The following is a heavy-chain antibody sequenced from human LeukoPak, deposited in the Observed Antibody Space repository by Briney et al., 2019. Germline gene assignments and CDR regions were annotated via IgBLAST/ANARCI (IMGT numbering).Heavy chain of an antibody. CDR3: ARMNYYDSSGYPI. J-gene: IGHJ3*02. D-gene: IGHD3-22*01. CDR1: GGSVSSYY. CDR2: IYYSGSS. Sequence: SETLSLTCTVSGGSVSSYYWSWIRQPPGKGLEWIVYIYYSGSSNYNPSLKSRATISLDTSKNQFSLKLSSVTAADTAVYYCARMNYYDSSGYPIWGQGTMVTVSS. V-gene: IGHV4-59*08.